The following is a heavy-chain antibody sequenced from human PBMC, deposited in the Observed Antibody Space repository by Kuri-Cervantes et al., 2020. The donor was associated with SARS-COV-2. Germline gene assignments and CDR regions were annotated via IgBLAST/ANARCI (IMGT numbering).Heavy chain of an antibody. CDR1: GFTFSSYA. V-gene: IGHV3-30-3*01. Sequence: GGSLRLSCAASGFTFSSYAMHWVRQAPGKGLEWVAVISYDGSNKYYADSVKGRFTISRDNSKNTLYLQMNSLRAEDTAVYYCARSGRYYYYMDVWGKGTTVTVSS. CDR3: ARSGRYYYYMDV. CDR2: ISYDGSNK. J-gene: IGHJ6*03. D-gene: IGHD2-8*02.